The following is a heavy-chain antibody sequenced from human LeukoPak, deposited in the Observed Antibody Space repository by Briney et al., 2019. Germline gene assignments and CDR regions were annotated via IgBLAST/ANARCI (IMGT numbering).Heavy chain of an antibody. CDR1: GYTFTGYY. J-gene: IGHJ6*03. Sequence: GASVKVSCKASGYTFTGYYMHWVRQAPGQGLEWMGWISAYNGNTNYAQKLQGRVTMTTDTSTSTAYMELSSLRSEDTAVYYCAREIGQGSLKGGYYYYYMDVWGKGTTVTVSS. D-gene: IGHD2-8*01. CDR3: AREIGQGSLKGGYYYYYMDV. CDR2: ISAYNGNT. V-gene: IGHV1-18*04.